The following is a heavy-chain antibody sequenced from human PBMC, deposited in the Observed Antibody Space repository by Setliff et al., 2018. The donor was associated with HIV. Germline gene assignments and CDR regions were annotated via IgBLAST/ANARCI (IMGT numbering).Heavy chain of an antibody. CDR1: GFTFNNND. D-gene: IGHD5-12*01. J-gene: IGHJ4*02. Sequence: GGSLRLSCAASGFTFNNNDMTWVRQVPGKGLEWVSSISSSGRYIYYADSVKGRFTISRDNAKNSLYLQMNSLRAEDTAVYYCARDLFRMGEMATYYFDYWGQGTLVTVSS. CDR2: ISSSGRYI. V-gene: IGHV3-21*01. CDR3: ARDLFRMGEMATYYFDY.